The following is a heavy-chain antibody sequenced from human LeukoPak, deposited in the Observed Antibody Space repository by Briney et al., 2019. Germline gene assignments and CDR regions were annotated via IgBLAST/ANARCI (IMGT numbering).Heavy chain of an antibody. CDR2: ISASGGRT. CDR3: AKDGRMPSLLWFGELPCYFDY. D-gene: IGHD3-10*01. Sequence: PGGSLRLSCAASGFTFSSYAMSWVRQAPGKGLEWVSAISASGGRTYYADSVKGRFTISRDNSKNTLYLQMNSLRAEDTAVYYCAKDGRMPSLLWFGELPCYFDYWGQGTLVPVSS. V-gene: IGHV3-23*01. CDR1: GFTFSSYA. J-gene: IGHJ4*02.